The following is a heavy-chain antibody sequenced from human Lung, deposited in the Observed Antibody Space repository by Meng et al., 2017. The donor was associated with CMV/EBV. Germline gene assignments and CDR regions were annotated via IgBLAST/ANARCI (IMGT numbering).Heavy chain of an antibody. D-gene: IGHD1-14*01. V-gene: IGHV4-39*01. Sequence: QLQLQGRAPGLVHPSATLSLTCTFAGGSISSSSYSWAWIRQPPGEGLEWIGSVVYSGTTYYTSSLKSRVSISVDTSKNQFSLKLSSVTAADTAVYYCARHHHSPTFDYWGQGTLVTVSS. CDR1: GGSISSSSYS. CDR2: VVYSGTT. CDR3: ARHHHSPTFDY. J-gene: IGHJ4*02.